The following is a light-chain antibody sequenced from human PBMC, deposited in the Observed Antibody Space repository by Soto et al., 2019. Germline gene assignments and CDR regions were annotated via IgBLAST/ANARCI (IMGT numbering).Light chain of an antibody. CDR3: CSFTSSSL. V-gene: IGLV2-14*03. Sequence: QSALTQPASLSGSPGQSITISCAGTATDIGGYNYVSWYQHHPGRAPKLIIYGVTNRPSGVSNRFSGSKSGNTASLTISGLQAEDEADYYCCSFTSSSLFGTGTKVT. CDR1: ATDIGGYNY. J-gene: IGLJ1*01. CDR2: GVT.